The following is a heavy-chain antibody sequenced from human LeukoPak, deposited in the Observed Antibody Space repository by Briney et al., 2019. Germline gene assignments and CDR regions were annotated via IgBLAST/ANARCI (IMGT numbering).Heavy chain of an antibody. Sequence: GGSLRLSCAASGFTFSTYTMNWVRQAPGKGQEWVSSISNSHYTYYADSVKGRFTISRDNAKNSLYLQMNSLRAEDTAVYYCARDEGIVATIPVAFWGQGTLVTVSS. CDR1: GFTFSTYT. D-gene: IGHD5-12*01. CDR2: ISNSHYT. J-gene: IGHJ4*02. V-gene: IGHV3-21*01. CDR3: ARDEGIVATIPVAF.